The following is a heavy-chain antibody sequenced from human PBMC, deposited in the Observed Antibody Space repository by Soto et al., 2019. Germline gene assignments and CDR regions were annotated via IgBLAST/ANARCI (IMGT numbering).Heavy chain of an antibody. J-gene: IGHJ5*02. CDR1: GGSISSSSYY. V-gene: IGHV4-39*01. Sequence: SETLSLTCTVSGGSISSSSYYWGRSRQPPGKGLEWIGSIYYSGSTYYNPSLKSRVTISVDTSKNQFSLKLSSVTAADTAVYYCARRVALITIFGVVHPNWFDPWGQGTLVTISS. CDR2: IYYSGST. D-gene: IGHD3-3*01. CDR3: ARRVALITIFGVVHPNWFDP.